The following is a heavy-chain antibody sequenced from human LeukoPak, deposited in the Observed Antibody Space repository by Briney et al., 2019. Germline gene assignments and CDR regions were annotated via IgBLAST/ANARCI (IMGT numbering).Heavy chain of an antibody. CDR1: GYTFTSYG. J-gene: IGHJ1*01. CDR2: FSAYNGNT. D-gene: IGHD2-15*01. CDR3: ARDLSRPGYCSGGSCYSSEYFQH. V-gene: IGHV1-18*01. Sequence: ASLKVSCKASGYTFTSYGISWVRQAPGQGLEWMGWFSAYNGNTNYAQKLQGRVTMTTDTSTSTAYMELRSLRSDDTAVYYCARDLSRPGYCSGGSCYSSEYFQHWGQGTLVTVSS.